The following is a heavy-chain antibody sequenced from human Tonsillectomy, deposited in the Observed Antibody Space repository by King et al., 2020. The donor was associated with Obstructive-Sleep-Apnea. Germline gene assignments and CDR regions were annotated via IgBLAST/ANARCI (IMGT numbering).Heavy chain of an antibody. V-gene: IGHV1-69*10. Sequence: VQLVQSGAEVKKPGSSVKVSCKASGGTFSSYAISWVRQAPGQGLEWMGGIIPILGIANYAQKFQGRVTITADKSTSTAYMELSSLRSEDTAVYYCAGDTAGHYYGSGSYYYYYGMDVWGQGTTVTVSS. D-gene: IGHD3-10*01. CDR3: AGDTAGHYYGSGSYYYYYGMDV. J-gene: IGHJ6*02. CDR2: IIPILGIA. CDR1: GGTFSSYA.